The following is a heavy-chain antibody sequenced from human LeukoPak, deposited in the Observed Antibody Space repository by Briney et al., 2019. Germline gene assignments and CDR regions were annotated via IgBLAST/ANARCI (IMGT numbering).Heavy chain of an antibody. Sequence: SETLSLTCAVYGGSFSGYYWSWIRQPPGKGLEWIGSIYHSGSTYYNPSLKSRVTISVDTSRNQFSLKLSSVTAADTAVYYCAGPPPYYYDSSGYPHYFDYWGQGTLVTVSS. CDR3: AGPPPYYYDSSGYPHYFDY. V-gene: IGHV4-34*01. CDR2: IYHSGST. D-gene: IGHD3-22*01. J-gene: IGHJ4*02. CDR1: GGSFSGYY.